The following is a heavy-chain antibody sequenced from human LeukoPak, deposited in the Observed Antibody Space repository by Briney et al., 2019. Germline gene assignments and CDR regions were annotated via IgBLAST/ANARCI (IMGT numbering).Heavy chain of an antibody. D-gene: IGHD3/OR15-3a*01. Sequence: PGGSLRLSCAASGFTVSSNYMSWVRQAPAKGLEWVSVIYSGGSTYYADSVKGRFTISRDNSKNTLYLQMNSLRAEDTAVYYCARAPSLRGYDLGAFDIWGQGTMVTVSS. CDR3: ARAPSLRGYDLGAFDI. V-gene: IGHV3-53*01. CDR2: IYSGGST. J-gene: IGHJ3*02. CDR1: GFTVSSNY.